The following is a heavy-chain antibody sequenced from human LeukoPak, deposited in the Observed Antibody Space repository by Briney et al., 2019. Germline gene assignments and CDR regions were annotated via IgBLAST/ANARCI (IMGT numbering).Heavy chain of an antibody. J-gene: IGHJ4*02. Sequence: GRSLRLSCAASGFTVSSTYMSWVRQAPGKGLEWVSIFYSGGSTYYADSVKGRFTISRDNAKNTLYLQMNSLRVEDTAVYYCARGGTSWFDYWGQGTLVTVSS. D-gene: IGHD2-2*01. CDR1: GFTVSSTY. V-gene: IGHV3-53*01. CDR3: ARGGTSWFDY. CDR2: FYSGGST.